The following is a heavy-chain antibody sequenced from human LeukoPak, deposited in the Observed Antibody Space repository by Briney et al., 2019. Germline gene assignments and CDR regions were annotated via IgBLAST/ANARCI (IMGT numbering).Heavy chain of an antibody. CDR2: IIPIFGTA. V-gene: IGHV1-69*13. J-gene: IGHJ3*02. D-gene: IGHD3-10*01. CDR1: GGTFSSYA. Sequence: SVKVSCKASGGTFSSYAISWVRQAPGQGLEWMGGIIPIFGTANYAQKFQGRVTITADESTSTAYMELSSLRSEDTAVYYCARAWGSTLNDAFDIWGQGTMVTVSS. CDR3: ARAWGSTLNDAFDI.